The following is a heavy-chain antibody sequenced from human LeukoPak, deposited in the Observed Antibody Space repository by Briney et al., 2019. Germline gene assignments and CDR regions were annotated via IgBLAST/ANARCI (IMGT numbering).Heavy chain of an antibody. V-gene: IGHV3-21*01. Sequence: PGGSLRLSCAASGFTFRSYSMNWVRQAPGKGLEWVSSISSSSSYIYYADSVKGRFTISRDNAKNSLYLQMNSLRAEDTAVYYCARDRYGDPYYFDYWGQGTLVTVSS. CDR3: ARDRYGDPYYFDY. CDR2: ISSSSSYI. CDR1: GFTFRSYS. J-gene: IGHJ4*02. D-gene: IGHD4-17*01.